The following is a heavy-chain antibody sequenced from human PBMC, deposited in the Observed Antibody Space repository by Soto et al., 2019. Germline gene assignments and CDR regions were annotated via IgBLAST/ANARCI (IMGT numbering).Heavy chain of an antibody. CDR3: ARGPFGEYYFDY. D-gene: IGHD3-10*01. CDR2: IGTSGDT. J-gene: IGHJ4*02. CDR1: GFTFSSYD. Sequence: GGALRLSCAASGFTFSSYDMHWGRQATGKGLEWVAAIGTSGDTYYPGSVKGRFTISRENAKNSLYLQMNSLSAADTAVYYCARGPFGEYYFDYWGQGPLVTVSS. V-gene: IGHV3-13*04.